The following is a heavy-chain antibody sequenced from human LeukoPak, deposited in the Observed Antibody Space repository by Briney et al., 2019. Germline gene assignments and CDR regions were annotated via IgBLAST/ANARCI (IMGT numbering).Heavy chain of an antibody. Sequence: PGGSLRLSCAASGFTFSTYGMHWVRQAPGKGLEWVAVISYDGTNKYYADSVKGRFTISRDNAKNSLYLQMNSLRAEDTALYYCARDRRGYGGNFDYWGQGTLVTVSS. J-gene: IGHJ4*02. CDR3: ARDRRGYGGNFDY. CDR1: GFTFSTYG. V-gene: IGHV3-30*03. CDR2: ISYDGTNK. D-gene: IGHD4-23*01.